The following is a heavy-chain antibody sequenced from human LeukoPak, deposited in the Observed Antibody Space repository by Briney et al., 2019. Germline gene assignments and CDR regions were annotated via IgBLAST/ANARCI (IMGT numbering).Heavy chain of an antibody. Sequence: GGSLRLSCAASGFTFSSYWMSWVRQAPGEGLEWAANIKEDGSEKYYVDSVKGRFTISRDNAKNSLYLQMNSLRAEDTAVYYCARPAHCSSTSCSAFDYWGRGTLVTVSS. V-gene: IGHV3-7*01. CDR2: IKEDGSEK. J-gene: IGHJ4*02. CDR1: GFTFSSYW. D-gene: IGHD2-2*01. CDR3: ARPAHCSSTSCSAFDY.